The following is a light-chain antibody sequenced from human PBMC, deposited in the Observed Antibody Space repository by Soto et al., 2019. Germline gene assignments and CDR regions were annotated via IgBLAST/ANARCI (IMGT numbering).Light chain of an antibody. J-gene: IGKJ1*01. V-gene: IGKV3-15*01. CDR3: QQYNNWLT. CDR2: GAS. Sequence: EKMVTPSPPTPSLSPGEKAPPSFRASQSVSSNLAWYQQKPGQAPRLLIYGASTRATGIPARFSGSGSGTEFTLTISSLQSEDFAVYYCQQYNNWLTFGQGTKVDIK. CDR1: QSVSSN.